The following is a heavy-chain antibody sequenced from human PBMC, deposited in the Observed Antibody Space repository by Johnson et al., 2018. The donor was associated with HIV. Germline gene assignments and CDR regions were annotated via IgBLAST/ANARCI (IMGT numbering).Heavy chain of an antibody. D-gene: IGHD6-19*01. CDR3: GREAGTRRGWGHVFDI. V-gene: IGHV3-NL1*01. CDR2: TTWNGGST. CDR1: GFTFSSYG. J-gene: IGHJ3*02. Sequence: QVQLVESGGGVVQPGGSLRLSCAASGFTFSSYGMHWVRQAPGKGLEWVSGTTWNGGSTNYADSVKGRFTISRDNAKKSLYLQMKYVRAGDTAVYYCGREAGTRRGWGHVFDIWGQWTMVTVSS.